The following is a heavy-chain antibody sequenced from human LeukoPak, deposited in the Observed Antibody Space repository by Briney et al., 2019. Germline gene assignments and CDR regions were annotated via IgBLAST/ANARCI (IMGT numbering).Heavy chain of an antibody. CDR2: IYPGDSDT. J-gene: IGHJ3*02. CDR3: ARPKGYCSGGSCYSAGTFDI. D-gene: IGHD2-15*01. V-gene: IGHV5-51*01. Sequence: GESLKISCKGSRYSFTSYWIGWVRQMPGKGLEWMGIIYPGDSDTRYSPSFQGQVTISADKSISTAYLQWSSLKASDTAMYYCARPKGYCSGGSCYSAGTFDIWGQGTMVTVSS. CDR1: RYSFTSYW.